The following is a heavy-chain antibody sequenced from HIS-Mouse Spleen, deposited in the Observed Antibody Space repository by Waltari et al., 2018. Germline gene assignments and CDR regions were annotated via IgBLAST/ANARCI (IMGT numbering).Heavy chain of an antibody. CDR2: ISYDGSNK. CDR3: AKGGSTTVTAFDI. CDR1: GFTFSSYG. D-gene: IGHD4-17*01. V-gene: IGHV3-30*18. J-gene: IGHJ3*02. Sequence: QVQLVESGGGVVQPGRSLRLSCAASGFTFSSYGMHWVRRAPGKGRDWVAFISYDGSNKYYADSVKGRFTISRDNSKNTLYLQMNSLRAEDTAVYYCAKGGSTTVTAFDIWGQGTMVTVSS.